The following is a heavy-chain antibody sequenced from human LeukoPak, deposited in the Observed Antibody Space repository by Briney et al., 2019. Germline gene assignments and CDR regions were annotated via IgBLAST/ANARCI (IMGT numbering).Heavy chain of an antibody. Sequence: PGGSLRLSCAASGFTFREYSMSWVRQAPGKGLEWVSNIRSNGGDTYYTDSVKGRFTISRDNSKNTLYLEMNRLRAGDTAVYYCAKGGYTTWFDPWGQGTLVTVSS. CDR2: IRSNGGDT. D-gene: IGHD2-15*01. J-gene: IGHJ5*02. V-gene: IGHV3-23*01. CDR1: GFTFREYS. CDR3: AKGGYTTWFDP.